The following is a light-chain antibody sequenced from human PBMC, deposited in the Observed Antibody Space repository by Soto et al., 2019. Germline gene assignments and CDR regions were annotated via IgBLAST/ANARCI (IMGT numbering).Light chain of an antibody. V-gene: IGKV3-20*01. Sequence: EIVMTQSPATLSVSPGERATLSCRASQSVSSNLAWYQQKPGQAPRLLIYGASSRATGVPDSFSGSGSGTDFTLTISRLEPEDSAVYYCQQYGSSPYTFGQGTKLEIK. J-gene: IGKJ2*01. CDR3: QQYGSSPYT. CDR2: GAS. CDR1: QSVSSN.